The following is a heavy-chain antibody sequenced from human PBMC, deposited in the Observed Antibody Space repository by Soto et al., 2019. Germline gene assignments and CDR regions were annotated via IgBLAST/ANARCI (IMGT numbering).Heavy chain of an antibody. D-gene: IGHD6-13*01. CDR1: GFTFSSYT. CDR3: ARTLAAAAYYYYYGMDV. J-gene: IGHJ6*02. V-gene: IGHV3-48*02. CDR2: ITSSSSTI. Sequence: EVQLVESGGGLVQPGGSLRLSCAASGFTFSSYTMNWVRQAPGKGLEWVSYITSSSSTIYYADSVKGRFTISRDNAKNSLYLQMTSLRDEDTAVYYCARTLAAAAYYYYYGMDVLGQGPTVTVSS.